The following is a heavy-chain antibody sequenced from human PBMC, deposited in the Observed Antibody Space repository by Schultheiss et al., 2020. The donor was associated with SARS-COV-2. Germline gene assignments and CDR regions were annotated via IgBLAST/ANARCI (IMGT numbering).Heavy chain of an antibody. CDR3: ARGVRHAFDI. V-gene: IGHV4-31*01. CDR1: GGSISSGGYY. J-gene: IGHJ3*02. Sequence: SETLSLTCTVSGGSISSGGYYWSWIRQHPGKGLEWIGYIYYSGSTYYNPSLKSLVTISVDTSKNQFSLKLSSVTAADTAVYYCARGVRHAFDIWGQGTMVTVSS. CDR2: IYYSGST.